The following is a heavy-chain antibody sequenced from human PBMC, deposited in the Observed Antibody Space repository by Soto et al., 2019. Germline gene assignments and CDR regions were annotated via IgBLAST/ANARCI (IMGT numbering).Heavy chain of an antibody. CDR1: GFTFSSYA. J-gene: IGHJ4*02. CDR3: ADARRYSSSD. V-gene: IGHV3-30-3*01. CDR2: IPYDGSNK. D-gene: IGHD6-6*01. Sequence: QVQLVESGGGVVQPGRSLRLSCAASGFTFSSYAMDCVRQPPGKGLEWVAVIPYDGSNKYYADSVKRGFTISRGNSKTAMYLHITSMRAEDTAVYYCADARRYSSSDWGQGTLVTVSS.